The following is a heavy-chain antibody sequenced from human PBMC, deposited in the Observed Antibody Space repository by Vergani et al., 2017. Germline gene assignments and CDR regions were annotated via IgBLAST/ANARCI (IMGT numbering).Heavy chain of an antibody. V-gene: IGHV1-69*12. D-gene: IGHD2-15*01. CDR1: GGTFSSYA. J-gene: IGHJ6*02. CDR3: ARVCSGGSCYWDYYYGMDV. CDR2: IIPIFGTA. Sequence: QVQLVQSGAEVKKPGSSVKVSCKASGGTFSSYAISWVRQAPGQGLEWMGGIIPIFGTANYAQKFQGRVTITADDSTSTAYMELSSLRSEDTAVYYCARVCSGGSCYWDYYYGMDVWGQGTTVTVSS.